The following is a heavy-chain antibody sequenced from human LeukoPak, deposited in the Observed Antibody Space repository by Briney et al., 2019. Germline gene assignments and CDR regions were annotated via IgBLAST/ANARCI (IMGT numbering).Heavy chain of an antibody. CDR1: GFSFSSYS. Sequence: GGSLRLSCAASGFSFSSYSMTWVRQAPGKGLEWVSSISSRSSYIYYADSVKGRFTISRDNSKNTLYLQMNRLRPEDTAVYYCARGTVTAPDYWGQGTLVTVPS. CDR2: ISSRSSYI. J-gene: IGHJ4*02. D-gene: IGHD2-21*02. V-gene: IGHV3-21*04. CDR3: ARGTVTAPDY.